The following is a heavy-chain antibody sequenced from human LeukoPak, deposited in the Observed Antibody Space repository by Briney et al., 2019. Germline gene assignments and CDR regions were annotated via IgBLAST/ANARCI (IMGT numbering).Heavy chain of an antibody. Sequence: GSLRLSCAGAGFSITDHHMDWVRQAPGKGLEWIGSIYYSGSTYYNPSLKSRVTISVDTSKNQFSLKLSSVTAADTAVYYCASQLVYWGQGTLVTVSS. D-gene: IGHD6-6*01. CDR3: ASQLVY. V-gene: IGHV4-38-2*01. CDR2: IYYSGST. CDR1: GFSITDHH. J-gene: IGHJ4*02.